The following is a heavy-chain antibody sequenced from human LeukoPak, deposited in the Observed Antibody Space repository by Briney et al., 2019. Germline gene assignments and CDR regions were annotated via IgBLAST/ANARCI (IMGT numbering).Heavy chain of an antibody. D-gene: IGHD7-27*01. Sequence: SGPALVKPTQTLTLTCSFSGFSLSTTGMCVNWIRQAPGKALEGLAHIDWDDEKYYSTSLKTRLTISKDTSKNQVVLTMTNMDPADTATYYCGRINWAFRTLTDYWGQGILVTVSS. CDR3: GRINWAFRTLTDY. J-gene: IGHJ4*02. V-gene: IGHV2-70*13. CDR2: IDWDDEK. CDR1: GFSLSTTGMC.